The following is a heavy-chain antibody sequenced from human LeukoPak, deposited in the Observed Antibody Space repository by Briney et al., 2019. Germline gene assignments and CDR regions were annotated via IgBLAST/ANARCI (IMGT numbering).Heavy chain of an antibody. Sequence: SVTVSFKASGGTFSSYAISWVRQAPGQGLEWMGGIIPIFGIANYAQKFQGRVTITTDESTSTAYMELSSLRSVDTAVYYCARAGVAAGNWFDPWGQGTLVTVSS. CDR1: GGTFSSYA. D-gene: IGHD6-13*01. V-gene: IGHV1-69*05. CDR3: ARAGVAAGNWFDP. CDR2: IIPIFGIA. J-gene: IGHJ5*02.